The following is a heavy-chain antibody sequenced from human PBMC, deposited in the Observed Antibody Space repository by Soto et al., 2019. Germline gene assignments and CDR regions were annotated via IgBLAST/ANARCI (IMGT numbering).Heavy chain of an antibody. V-gene: IGHV4-34*01. D-gene: IGHD6-19*01. CDR3: ASSRYSSGWYTDY. CDR2: INHSGST. Sequence: QVQLQQWGAGLLKPSETLSLTCAVYGGSFSGYYWSWIRQPPGKGLEWIGEINHSGSTNYNPSLKRRVTISVDTSKNQFSLKLSSVTAADTAVYYCASSRYSSGWYTDYWGQGTLVTVSS. CDR1: GGSFSGYY. J-gene: IGHJ4*02.